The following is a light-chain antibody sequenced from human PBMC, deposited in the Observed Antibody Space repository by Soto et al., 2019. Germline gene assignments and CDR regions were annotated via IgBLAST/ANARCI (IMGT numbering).Light chain of an antibody. V-gene: IGKV3-20*01. J-gene: IGKJ5*01. CDR3: QQYGSLLIT. CDR1: QSVSSSY. CDR2: GAS. Sequence: EIVLTQSPGTLSLSPGERATLSCRASQSVSSSYLAWYQQKPGQAPRLLIYGASSRATGIPDRFSGSGSGTDFTRTITRLEPEDFAVYYCQQYGSLLITFGQGTRLEIK.